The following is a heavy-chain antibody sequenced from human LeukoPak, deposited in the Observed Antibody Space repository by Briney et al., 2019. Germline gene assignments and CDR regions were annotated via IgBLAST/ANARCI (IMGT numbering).Heavy chain of an antibody. CDR2: IKQDGSQK. CDR1: GFTFSSYW. Sequence: GGSLRLSCAASGFTFSSYWMSWVRQAPGKGLEWVANIKQDGSQKYYVDSVKGRFTISRDNAKNSLYLQMNSLRAEDTAMYYWTCPSAAGPNWGQGTLVTVSS. D-gene: IGHD6-13*01. V-gene: IGHV3-7*03. J-gene: IGHJ4*02. CDR3: TCPSAAGPN.